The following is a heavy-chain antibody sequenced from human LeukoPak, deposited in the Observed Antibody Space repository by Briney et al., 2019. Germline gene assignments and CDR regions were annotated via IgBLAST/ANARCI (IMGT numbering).Heavy chain of an antibody. CDR2: IIPIFGTA. CDR3: ASSRGFGHYFDY. D-gene: IGHD3-16*01. J-gene: IGHJ4*01. Sequence: GASVKVSCKASGGTFSSYAISWVRQAPGQGLEWMGGIIPIFGTANYAQKFQGRVTITADKSTSTAYMELSSLRSEDTAVYYCASSRGFGHYFDYGAKETWVTVSS. V-gene: IGHV1-69*06. CDR1: GGTFSSYA.